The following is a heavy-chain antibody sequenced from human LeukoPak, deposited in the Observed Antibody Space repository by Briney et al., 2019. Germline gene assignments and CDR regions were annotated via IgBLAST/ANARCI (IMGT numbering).Heavy chain of an antibody. V-gene: IGHV4-4*07. J-gene: IGHJ5*02. CDR3: ARDYEYGNYIKLLDP. Sequence: SETLSLTCTVSGGSISSYYWSWIRQPAGKGLEWIGRIYTSGSTNYNPSLKSRVTMSVDTSKNQFSLKLSSVTAADAAVYYCARDYEYGNYIKLLDPWGQGTLVTVSS. CDR1: GGSISSYY. CDR2: IYTSGST. D-gene: IGHD4-11*01.